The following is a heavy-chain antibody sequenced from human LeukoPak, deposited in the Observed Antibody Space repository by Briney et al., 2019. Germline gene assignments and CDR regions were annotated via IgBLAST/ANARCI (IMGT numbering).Heavy chain of an antibody. D-gene: IGHD3-22*01. V-gene: IGHV3-30-3*01. CDR1: GFTFSSYA. Sequence: GGSLRLSCAASGFTFSSYAMHWVRQAPGKGLEWVAVISYDGSNKYYADSVKGRFTISRDNSKNTLYLQMNSLRAEDTAVYYCARDYYDSSGYYLFDYWGQGTLVTVSS. J-gene: IGHJ4*02. CDR3: ARDYYDSSGYYLFDY. CDR2: ISYDGSNK.